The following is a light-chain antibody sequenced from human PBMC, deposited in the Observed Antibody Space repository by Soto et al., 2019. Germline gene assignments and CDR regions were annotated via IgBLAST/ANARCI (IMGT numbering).Light chain of an antibody. J-gene: IGKJ1*01. V-gene: IGKV1-5*03. Sequence: DILMTQSPSTLSASVGDTVAITCRASQTISSWVAWYQQKQGRAPKVXIYKASSLESGVPSRFSGSGSGTEFTRTISSLRPDDFATYYCQQLNTYPPTFGQGTQVDI. CDR3: QQLNTYPPT. CDR1: QTISSW. CDR2: KAS.